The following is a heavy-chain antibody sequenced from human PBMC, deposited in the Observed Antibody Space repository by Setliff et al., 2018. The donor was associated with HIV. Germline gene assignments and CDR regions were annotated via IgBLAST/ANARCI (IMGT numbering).Heavy chain of an antibody. Sequence: KPSDTLSLTCTVSGDSISSDFYWGWIRQPPGKGLEWIGSIYHSGNTYYMPSLQSRVTISVDMSKNQFSLNLNSVTAADTAVYYCARGQGCGGGCHYAFEMWGQGTMVTVSS. CDR3: ARGQGCGGGCHYAFEM. CDR2: IYHSGNT. J-gene: IGHJ3*02. D-gene: IGHD2-21*02. V-gene: IGHV4-38-2*02. CDR1: GDSISSDFY.